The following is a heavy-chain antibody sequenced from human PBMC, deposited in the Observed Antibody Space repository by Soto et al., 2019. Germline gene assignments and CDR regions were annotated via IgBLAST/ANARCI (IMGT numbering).Heavy chain of an antibody. CDR1: GYTFTSYG. D-gene: IGHD3-9*01. CDR2: ISAYNGNT. CDR3: ARDRLHLVSDAFDI. Sequence: ASVKVSCKASGYTFTSYGISWVRQAPGQGLEWMGWISAYNGNTNYAQKLQGRVTMTTDTSTSTAYMELRSLRSDDTAVYYCARDRLHLVSDAFDIWGQGTMVNVSS. J-gene: IGHJ3*02. V-gene: IGHV1-18*01.